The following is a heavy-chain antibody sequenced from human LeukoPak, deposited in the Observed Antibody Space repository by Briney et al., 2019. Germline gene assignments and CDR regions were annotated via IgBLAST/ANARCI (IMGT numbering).Heavy chain of an antibody. J-gene: IGHJ5*02. CDR1: GYTFTSYY. CDR2: IIPIFGTA. CDR3: ARDPSGYSSSWYRGDWFDP. V-gene: IGHV1-69*13. Sequence: SVKVSCKASGYTFTSYYMHWVRQAPGQGLEWMGGIIPIFGTANYAQKFQGRVTITADESTSTAYMELSSLRSEDTAVYYCARDPSGYSSSWYRGDWFDPWGQGTLVTVSS. D-gene: IGHD6-13*01.